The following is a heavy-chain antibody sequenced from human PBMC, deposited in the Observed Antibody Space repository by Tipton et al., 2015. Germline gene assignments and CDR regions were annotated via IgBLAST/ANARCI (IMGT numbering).Heavy chain of an antibody. D-gene: IGHD3-22*01. CDR3: ARSLYYYDSSGYLDYYYGMDV. CDR1: GYTFLSYG. CDR2: INTNNNNT. V-gene: IGHV1-18*01. J-gene: IGHJ6*02. Sequence: QLVQSGAEVKTPGASVKVSCKASGYTFLSYGLTWVRQAPGQGLEWMGWINTNNNNTKYVQTFQGRVTLTSDTSTSTVYMELRSLRSDDTAVYYCARSLYYYDSSGYLDYYYGMDVWGQGTTVTVSS.